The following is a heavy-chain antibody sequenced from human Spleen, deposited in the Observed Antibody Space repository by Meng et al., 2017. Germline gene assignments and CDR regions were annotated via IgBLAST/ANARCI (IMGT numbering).Heavy chain of an antibody. V-gene: IGHV3-30*01. J-gene: IGHJ5*02. D-gene: IGHD4-17*01. CDR3: ARDDYGDNGGDRWFDP. CDR2: TSYDGSNK. Sequence: GESLKISCAASGFTLSSYAMHWVRQAPGKGLEWVAVTSYDGSNKYYADSVKGRFTISRDKSKNTLYLQMNSLRPEDMAVYYCARDDYGDNGGDRWFDPWGQGTLVTVSS. CDR1: GFTLSSYA.